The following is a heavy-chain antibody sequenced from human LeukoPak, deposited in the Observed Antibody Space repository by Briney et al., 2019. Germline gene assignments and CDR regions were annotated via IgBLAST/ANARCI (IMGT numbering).Heavy chain of an antibody. V-gene: IGHV3-15*07. CDR2: IKSKTDGGTT. J-gene: IGHJ4*02. CDR1: GFTFSSYA. Sequence: GGSLRLSCAASGFTFSSYAMNWVRQAPGKGLEWVGRIKSKTDGGTTDYAAPVKGRFTIPRDDSKNTLYLQMNSLKTEDTAVYYCSTTYYYDSSEGYWGQGTLVTVSS. D-gene: IGHD3-22*01. CDR3: STTYYYDSSEGY.